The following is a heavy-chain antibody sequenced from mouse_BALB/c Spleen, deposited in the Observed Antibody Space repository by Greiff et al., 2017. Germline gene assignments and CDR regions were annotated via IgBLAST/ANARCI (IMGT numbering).Heavy chain of an antibody. V-gene: IGHV2-2*02. J-gene: IGHJ4*01. CDR2: IWSGGST. CDR3: ASEARGAMDY. Sequence: VKVVESGPGLVQPSQSLSITCTVSGFSLTSYGVHWVRQSPGKGLEWLGVIWSGGSTDYNAAFISRLSISKDNSKSQVFFKMNSLQANDTAIYYCASEARGAMDYWGQGTSVTVSS. CDR1: GFSLTSYG.